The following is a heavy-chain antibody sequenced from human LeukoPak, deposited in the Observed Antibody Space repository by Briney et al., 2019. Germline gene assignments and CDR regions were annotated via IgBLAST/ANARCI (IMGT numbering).Heavy chain of an antibody. Sequence: PSETLSLTCTISGGSVSDYYWSWIRQSPGKGLEWIGYIYYTGSTTYNPSLKSRVTISVDTSKNQFSLKLSSVTAADTAVYYCARDPGGEFGNYWGQGTLVTVSS. D-gene: IGHD3-10*01. CDR3: ARDPGGEFGNY. CDR2: IYYTGST. J-gene: IGHJ4*02. CDR1: GGSVSDYY. V-gene: IGHV4-59*02.